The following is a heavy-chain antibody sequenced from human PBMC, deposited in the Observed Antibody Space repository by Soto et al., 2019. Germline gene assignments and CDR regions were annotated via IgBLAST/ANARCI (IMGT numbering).Heavy chain of an antibody. D-gene: IGHD5-12*01. CDR3: ASSGYDLYYYYYYGMDV. V-gene: IGHV1-69*01. J-gene: IGHJ6*02. Sequence: QVQLVQSGAEVKKPGSSVKVSCKASGGTFSSYAISWVRQAPGQGLEWMGGIIPIFGTANYAQKFQGRVTITADESTSTVYMELSSLRSEDTAVYYCASSGYDLYYYYYYGMDVWGQGTTVTVSS. CDR2: IIPIFGTA. CDR1: GGTFSSYA.